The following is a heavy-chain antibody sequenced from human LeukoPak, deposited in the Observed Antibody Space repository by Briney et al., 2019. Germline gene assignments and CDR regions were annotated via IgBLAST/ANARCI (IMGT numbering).Heavy chain of an antibody. Sequence: GASVKVSCKASGGTFSSYAISWVRQAPGQGLEWMGRIIPILGIANYAQKFQGRVSMTGDTSISTAYMELSSLKSEDTAVYYCARSLRGWYKDYWGQGTLVTVSS. V-gene: IGHV1-69*04. J-gene: IGHJ4*02. CDR1: GGTFSSYA. D-gene: IGHD6-19*01. CDR3: ARSLRGWYKDY. CDR2: IIPILGIA.